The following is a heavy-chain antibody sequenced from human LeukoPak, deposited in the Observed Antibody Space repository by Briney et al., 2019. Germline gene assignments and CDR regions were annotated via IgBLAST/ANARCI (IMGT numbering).Heavy chain of an antibody. J-gene: IGHJ5*02. D-gene: IGHD3-16*02. CDR3: ARLRLGELSLGFDP. CDR1: GYTFTNYA. V-gene: IGHV1-18*01. Sequence: ASVTVSCKASGYTFTNYAITWVRQPPGQGPEWMGWISPYNGDRRDALKFQDRVTMTTDTSTTTAYMELRSLRSDDTAVYYCARLRLGELSLGFDPWGQGTLVTVSS. CDR2: ISPYNGDR.